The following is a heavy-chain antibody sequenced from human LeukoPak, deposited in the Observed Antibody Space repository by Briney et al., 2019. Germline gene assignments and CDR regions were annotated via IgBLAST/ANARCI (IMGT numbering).Heavy chain of an antibody. V-gene: IGHV4-34*01. CDR1: GGSFSGYY. Sequence: SETLSLTCAVYGGSFSGYYWSWIRQPPGKGLEWIGEINHSGSTNYNPSLKSRVTMSVDTSKNQFSLKLSSVTAADTAVYYCARGQPTTRRFDPWGQGTLVTVSS. CDR3: ARGQPTTRRFDP. D-gene: IGHD1/OR15-1a*01. CDR2: INHSGST. J-gene: IGHJ5*02.